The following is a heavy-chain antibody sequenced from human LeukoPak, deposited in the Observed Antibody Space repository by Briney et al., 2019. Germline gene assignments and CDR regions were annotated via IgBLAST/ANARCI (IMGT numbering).Heavy chain of an antibody. CDR1: GFTFSSYA. CDR2: ISGSGGST. D-gene: IGHD2-15*01. J-gene: IGHJ4*02. V-gene: IGHV3-23*01. Sequence: PGGSLRLSCAASGFTFSSYAMSWVRQAPGKGLEWVSAISGSGGSTYYADSVKGRFTISRDNSKNTLYLQMNSLRAEDTAVYYCAKDGDILSLHHPVDYWGQETLVTVSS. CDR3: AKDGDILSLHHPVDY.